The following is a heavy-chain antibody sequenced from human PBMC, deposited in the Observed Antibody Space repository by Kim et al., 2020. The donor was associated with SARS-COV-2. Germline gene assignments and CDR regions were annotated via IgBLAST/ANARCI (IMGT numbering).Heavy chain of an antibody. Sequence: SLRLSCAASGFTFDDYAMHWVRQAPGKGLEWVSGISWNSGSIGYADSVKGRFTISRDNAKNSLYLQMNSLRAEDTALYYCAKAGCSSTSCYTDYWGQGTLVTVSS. J-gene: IGHJ4*02. CDR1: GFTFDDYA. V-gene: IGHV3-9*01. CDR2: ISWNSGSI. CDR3: AKAGCSSTSCYTDY. D-gene: IGHD2-2*02.